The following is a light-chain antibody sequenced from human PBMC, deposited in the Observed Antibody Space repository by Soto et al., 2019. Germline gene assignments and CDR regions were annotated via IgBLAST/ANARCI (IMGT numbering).Light chain of an antibody. CDR1: QSLLHRNGYND. CDR2: LGS. Sequence: DIVMTQSPLSLPVIPGEPASISCRSSQSLLHRNGYNDLDWYLQKPGQSPQLLIYLGSSRASGVPDRFSGSESGTDFTLRISRVEAEDVGIYYCMQVLQTPFTFGGGTKVEIK. CDR3: MQVLQTPFT. J-gene: IGKJ4*01. V-gene: IGKV2-28*01.